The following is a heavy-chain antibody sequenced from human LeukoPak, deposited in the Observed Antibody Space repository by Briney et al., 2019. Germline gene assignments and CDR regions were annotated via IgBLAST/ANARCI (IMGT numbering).Heavy chain of an antibody. Sequence: GGSLRLSCAASGFTFSSYAMGWVRQAPGKGLEWVSAISGSGGSTYYADSVKGRFTISRDNSKNTLYLQMNSLRAEDTAVYYCAKPLTGGHYYYGMDVWGQGTTVTVSS. D-gene: IGHD7-27*01. J-gene: IGHJ6*02. V-gene: IGHV3-23*01. CDR3: AKPLTGGHYYYGMDV. CDR2: ISGSGGST. CDR1: GFTFSSYA.